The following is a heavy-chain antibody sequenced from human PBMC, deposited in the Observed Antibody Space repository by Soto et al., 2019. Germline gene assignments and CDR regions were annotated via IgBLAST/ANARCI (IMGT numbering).Heavy chain of an antibody. V-gene: IGHV4-31*03. CDR2: IYYSGST. CDR3: ASTSSSSWNWFDP. J-gene: IGHJ5*02. CDR1: GGSISSGGYY. Sequence: PSETLSLTCTVSGGSISSGGYYWSWIRQHPGKGLEWIGYIYYSGSTYYNPSLKSRVTISVDTSKNQFSLKLSSVTAADTAVYYCASTSSSSWNWFDPWGQGTLVTVS. D-gene: IGHD6-13*01.